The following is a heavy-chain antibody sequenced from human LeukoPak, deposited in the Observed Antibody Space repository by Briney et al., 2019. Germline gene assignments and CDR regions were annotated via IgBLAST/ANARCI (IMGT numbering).Heavy chain of an antibody. CDR1: GGSISSYY. J-gene: IGHJ6*03. CDR2: IYYSGST. Sequence: SETLSLTCTVSGGSISSYYWGWIRQPPGKGLEWIGSIYYSGSTYYNPSLKSRVTISVDTSKNQFSLKLSSVTAADTAVYYCARGSGYAYYYYYYMDVWGKGTTVTVSS. CDR3: ARGSGYAYYYYYYMDV. V-gene: IGHV4-39*07. D-gene: IGHD5-12*01.